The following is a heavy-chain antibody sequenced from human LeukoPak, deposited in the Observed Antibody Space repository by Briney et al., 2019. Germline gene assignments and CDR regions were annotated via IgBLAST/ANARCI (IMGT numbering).Heavy chain of an antibody. D-gene: IGHD3-3*01. CDR2: IYSGGST. J-gene: IGHJ4*02. Sequence: GGSLRLSCAASGFTVSSNYMSWVRQAPGKGLEWVSVIYSGGSTYYADSAKGRFTISRDNSKNTLYLQMNSLRAEDTAVYYCARASSSLGVDFDYWGQGTLVTVSS. CDR3: ARASSSLGVDFDY. CDR1: GFTVSSNY. V-gene: IGHV3-53*01.